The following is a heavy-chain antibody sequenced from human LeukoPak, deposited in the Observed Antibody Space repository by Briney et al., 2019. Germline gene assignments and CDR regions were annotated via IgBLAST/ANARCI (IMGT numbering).Heavy chain of an antibody. V-gene: IGHV4-4*02. CDR2: IYHSGST. CDR3: ASTGYSGSSGWFDP. Sequence: SGTLSLTCAVSGGSISSSNWWSWVRQPPGKGLEWIGEIYHSGSTNYNPSLKSRVTISVDKSKNQFSLKLSSVTAADTAVYYYASTGYSGSSGWFDPWGQGTLVTVSS. D-gene: IGHD1-26*01. CDR1: GGSISSSNW. J-gene: IGHJ5*02.